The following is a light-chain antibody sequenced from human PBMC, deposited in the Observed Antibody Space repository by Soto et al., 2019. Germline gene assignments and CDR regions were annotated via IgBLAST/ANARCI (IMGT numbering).Light chain of an antibody. V-gene: IGLV1-40*01. CDR1: NSNIGADYE. CDR2: NNT. CDR3: QSYDSSLSGWV. J-gene: IGLJ3*02. Sequence: QSVLTQPPSVSGAPGQRVTISCTGSNSNIGADYEVHWYQQFPGTAPKLLISNNTNRPSGVPDRFSGSRSGTSASLAITGLQSEDEADYYCQSYDSSLSGWVFGGGTKLTVL.